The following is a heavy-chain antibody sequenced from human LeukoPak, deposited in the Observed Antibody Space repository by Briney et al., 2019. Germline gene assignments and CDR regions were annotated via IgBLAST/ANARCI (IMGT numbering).Heavy chain of an antibody. Sequence: ASVKVSCKASGYTFTSYDINWVRQATGQGLEWMGWINPNSGNTGYAQKFQGRVTMTRNTSISTAYMELSSLRSEDTAVYYCARGVGATISYYHYYIDVWGKGTTVTVSS. CDR1: GYTFTSYD. CDR3: ARGVGATISYYHYYIDV. V-gene: IGHV1-8*01. J-gene: IGHJ6*03. D-gene: IGHD1-26*01. CDR2: INPNSGNT.